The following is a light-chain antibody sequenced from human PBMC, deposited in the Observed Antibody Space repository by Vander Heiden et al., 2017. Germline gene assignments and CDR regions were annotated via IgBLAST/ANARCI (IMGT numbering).Light chain of an antibody. CDR2: GAS. V-gene: IGKV3D-15*01. CDR1: QSAHNN. Sequence: EIALTQFPGSLSLSLGDPPALPCRASQSAHNNLAWFQQRPGQAPRLLIYGASTRATDVPERFSASGSGTDFTLTISSLQSEDVASYYCQQYSSWPFNFGQGTKVEI. CDR3: QQYSSWPFN. J-gene: IGKJ2*01.